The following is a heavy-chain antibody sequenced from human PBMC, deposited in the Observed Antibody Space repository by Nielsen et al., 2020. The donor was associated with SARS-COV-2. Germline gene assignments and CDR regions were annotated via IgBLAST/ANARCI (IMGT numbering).Heavy chain of an antibody. V-gene: IGHV4-61*01. Sequence: SETLSLTCTVSGGSISTGSHYWIRIRQPPGQGLVWIGYIFYRGNTNYKPSLKSRVTISVDTSKNQFSLKVNSVTAADTAVYYCVRVDMATISVDYWGRGTLVTVSS. D-gene: IGHD5-24*01. CDR2: IFYRGNT. CDR3: VRVDMATISVDY. CDR1: GGSISTGSHY. J-gene: IGHJ4*02.